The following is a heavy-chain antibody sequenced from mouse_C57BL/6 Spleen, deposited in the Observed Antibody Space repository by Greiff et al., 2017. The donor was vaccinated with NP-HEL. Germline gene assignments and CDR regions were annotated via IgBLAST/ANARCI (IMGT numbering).Heavy chain of an antibody. CDR2: IYPRSGNT. CDR1: GYTFTSYG. Sequence: QVQLQQSGAELARPGASVKLSCKASGYTFTSYGISWVKQRTGQGLEWIGEIYPRSGNTYYNEKFKGKATLTADKSSSTAYMELRSLTSEDSAVYFCARYGGSDYAMDYWGQGTSVTVSS. CDR3: ARYGGSDYAMDY. D-gene: IGHD1-1*02. J-gene: IGHJ4*01. V-gene: IGHV1-81*01.